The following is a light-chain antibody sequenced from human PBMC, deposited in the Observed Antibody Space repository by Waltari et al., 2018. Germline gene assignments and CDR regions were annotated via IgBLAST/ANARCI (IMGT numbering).Light chain of an antibody. CDR3: AAWDDSLSGRV. CDR1: HSNIGSHN. J-gene: IGLJ3*02. CDR2: KNN. V-gene: IGLV1-47*01. Sequence: QSVLTQPPSASGTPGQGVIISCSVTHSNIGSHNLYWYQHLPGTAPKPLIYKNNQRPSGVPERFSGSKSGTSASLAISGLRSEDEADYYCAAWDDSLSGRVFGGGTKLTVL.